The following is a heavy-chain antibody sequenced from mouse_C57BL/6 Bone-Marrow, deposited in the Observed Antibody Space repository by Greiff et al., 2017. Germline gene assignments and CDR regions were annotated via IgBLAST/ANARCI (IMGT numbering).Heavy chain of an antibody. J-gene: IGHJ1*03. CDR1: GYTFTSYW. CDR2: IDPSDSET. CDR3: ARTVITTVVDV. V-gene: IGHV1-52*01. Sequence: VQLQQPGAELVRPGSSVKLSCKASGYTFTSYWMHWVKQRPIQGLEWIGNIDPSDSETHYNQKFKDKATLTVDKSSSTAYMQLSSLTSEDSAVYYCARTVITTVVDVWGTGTTVTVAS. D-gene: IGHD1-1*01.